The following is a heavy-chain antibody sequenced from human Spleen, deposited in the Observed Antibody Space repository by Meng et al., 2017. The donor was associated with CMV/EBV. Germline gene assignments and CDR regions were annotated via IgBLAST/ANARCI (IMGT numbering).Heavy chain of an antibody. J-gene: IGHJ4*02. CDR2: MYYSGST. CDR3: ASYDTGTGSFDY. Sequence: ESLKISCTVSSGSVSSDSHYWSWLRQPPGKGLEWIGSMYYSGSTYYNPSLKSRVTISVDMSRNQFSLKLTSVTAADTAVYYCASYDTGTGSFDYWGQGTLVTVSS. V-gene: IGHV4-39*07. CDR1: SGSVSSDSHY. D-gene: IGHD1-7*01.